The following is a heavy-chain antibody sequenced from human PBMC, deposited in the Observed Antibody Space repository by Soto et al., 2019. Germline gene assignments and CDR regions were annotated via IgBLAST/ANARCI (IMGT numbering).Heavy chain of an antibody. V-gene: IGHV3-9*01. CDR2: ISWNSGVI. J-gene: IGHJ3*01. Sequence: EMKLVESGGGLVQPGRSLRLSCAASGFTFDDYAMHWVRQAPRKGLEWVSSISWNSGVIDYADSVKGRFSISRDSAKNSLFLQMNSLRPEDTALYYCAKDVAWGGSHPNHAFDVWGQGTMVSVSS. CDR1: GFTFDDYA. D-gene: IGHD1-26*01. CDR3: AKDVAWGGSHPNHAFDV.